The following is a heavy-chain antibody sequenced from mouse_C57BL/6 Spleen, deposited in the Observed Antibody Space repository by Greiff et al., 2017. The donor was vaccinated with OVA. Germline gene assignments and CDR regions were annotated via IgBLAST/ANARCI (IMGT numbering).Heavy chain of an antibody. CDR3: ARVGFPYAMDY. Sequence: EVMLVESGGGLVQPGGSLKLSCAASGFTFSDYGMAWVRQAPRKGPEWVAFISNLAYSIYSADPVTGRFTISRENAKNTLYLEMSSLRSEDTAMYYCARVGFPYAMDYWGQGTSVTVSS. CDR2: ISNLAYSI. CDR1: GFTFSDYG. V-gene: IGHV5-15*01. J-gene: IGHJ4*01.